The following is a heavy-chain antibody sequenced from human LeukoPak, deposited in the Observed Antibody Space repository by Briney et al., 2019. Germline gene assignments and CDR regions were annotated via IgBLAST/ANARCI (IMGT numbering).Heavy chain of an antibody. CDR3: ARDSRSSWYRGYYYYYYMDV. V-gene: IGHV1-69*05. CDR1: GGTFISYA. D-gene: IGHD6-13*01. CDR2: IIPIFGTA. J-gene: IGHJ6*03. Sequence: XKASGGTFISYAISWVRQAPGQGLEWMGGIIPIFGTANYAQKFQGRVTITTDESTSTAYMELSSLRSEDTAVYYCARDSRSSWYRGYYYYYYMDVWGKGTTVTVSS.